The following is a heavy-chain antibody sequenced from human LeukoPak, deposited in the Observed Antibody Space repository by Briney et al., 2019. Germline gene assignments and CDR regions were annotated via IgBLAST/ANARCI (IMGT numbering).Heavy chain of an antibody. Sequence: SETLSLTCTVSGGSISSGDYYWSWIRLPPGKGLERIGYIYYSGSTYYNPSLKSRVTISVDTSKNQFSLKLSSVTAADTAVYYCTGGSYSRYFDYWGQGTLVTVSS. D-gene: IGHD1-26*01. CDR1: GGSISSGDYY. CDR2: IYYSGST. CDR3: TGGSYSRYFDY. J-gene: IGHJ4*02. V-gene: IGHV4-30-4*08.